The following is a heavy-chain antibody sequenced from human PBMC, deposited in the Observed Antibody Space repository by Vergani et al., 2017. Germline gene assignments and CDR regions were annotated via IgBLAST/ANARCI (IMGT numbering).Heavy chain of an antibody. Sequence: QVQLQESGPGLVKPSQTLSLTCTVSGGSISSGGYYWSWIRQHPGKGLEWIGYIYYSGSTHYNPSLKSRVTISVDTSKNQFSLKLSSVTAADTAVYYCARAKWNDYGDYVPISGMDVWGQGTTVTVSS. J-gene: IGHJ6*02. D-gene: IGHD4-17*01. V-gene: IGHV4-31*03. CDR3: ARAKWNDYGDYVPISGMDV. CDR2: IYYSGST. CDR1: GGSISSGGYY.